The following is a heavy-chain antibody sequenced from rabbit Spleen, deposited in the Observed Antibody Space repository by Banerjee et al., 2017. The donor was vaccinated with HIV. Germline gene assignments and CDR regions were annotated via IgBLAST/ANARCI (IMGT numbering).Heavy chain of an antibody. J-gene: IGHJ4*01. CDR1: GFSFSSSYY. CDR2: IYADSSGST. CDR3: ARDAGSGHYIDAYFDL. D-gene: IGHD8-1*01. V-gene: IGHV1S40*01. Sequence: QSLEESGGDLVKPEGSLTLTCTASGFSFSSSYYMCWVRQAPGKGLEYIACIYADSSGSTVYASWAKGRLTISKTSSTTVTLQMTSLTVADTATYFCARDAGSGHYIDAYFDLWGPGTLVTVS.